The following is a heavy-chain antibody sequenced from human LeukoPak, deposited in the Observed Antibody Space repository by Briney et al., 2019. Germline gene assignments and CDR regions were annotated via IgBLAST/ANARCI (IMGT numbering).Heavy chain of an antibody. V-gene: IGHV3-21*01. CDR1: GFTFSSYS. D-gene: IGHD3-10*01. CDR3: ATLKPLLWLGPAGY. CDR2: ISSSSSYI. J-gene: IGHJ4*02. Sequence: GGSLRLSCAASGFTFSSYSMNWVRQAPGKGLEWVSSISSSSSYIYYADSVKGRFTISRDNAKNSLYLQMNSLRAEDTAVYYCATLKPLLWLGPAGYWGQGTLVTVSS.